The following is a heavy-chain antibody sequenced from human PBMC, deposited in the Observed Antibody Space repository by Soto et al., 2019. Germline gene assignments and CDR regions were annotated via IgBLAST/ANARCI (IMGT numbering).Heavy chain of an antibody. Sequence: EVQLLESGGGLVQPGGSLRLSCAASGFTFSSYAMSWVRQAPGKGLEWVSAISGSGGSTYYADSVKGRFTISRDNSKNTLYLQMNSLRAEDTAVYYCAAAVAGTPHEYYFDYWGQGTLVTVSS. D-gene: IGHD6-19*01. V-gene: IGHV3-23*01. CDR3: AAAVAGTPHEYYFDY. CDR1: GFTFSSYA. CDR2: ISGSGGST. J-gene: IGHJ4*02.